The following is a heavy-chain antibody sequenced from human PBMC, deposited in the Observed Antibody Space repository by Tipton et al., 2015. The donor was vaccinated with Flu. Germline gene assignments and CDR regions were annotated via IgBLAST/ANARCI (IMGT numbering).Heavy chain of an antibody. V-gene: IGHV4-59*08. Sequence: TLSLTCTVSGGSISSYYWSWIRQPPGKGLEWIGYIYYSGSTNYNPSLKSRVTISVDTSKNQFSLKLSSVTAADTAVYYCARHVKPELLWFGDSSGHFDYWGQGTLVTVSS. J-gene: IGHJ4*02. D-gene: IGHD3-10*01. CDR1: GGSISSYY. CDR2: IYYSGST. CDR3: ARHVKPELLWFGDSSGHFDY.